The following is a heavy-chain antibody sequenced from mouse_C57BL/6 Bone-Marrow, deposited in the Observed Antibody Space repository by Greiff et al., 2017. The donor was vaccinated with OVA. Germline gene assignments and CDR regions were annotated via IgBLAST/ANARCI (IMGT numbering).Heavy chain of an antibody. V-gene: IGHV1-26*01. CDR1: GYTFTDYY. CDR3: ARYHYGSSYIYYYAMDY. D-gene: IGHD1-1*01. CDR2: INPNNGGT. J-gene: IGHJ4*01. Sequence: EVQLQQSGPELVKPGASVKISCKASGYTFTDYYMNWVKQSHGKSLEWIGDINPNNGGTSYNQKFKGQATLTVDKSSSTAYMELRSLTSEDSAVYYCARYHYGSSYIYYYAMDYWGQGTSVTVSS.